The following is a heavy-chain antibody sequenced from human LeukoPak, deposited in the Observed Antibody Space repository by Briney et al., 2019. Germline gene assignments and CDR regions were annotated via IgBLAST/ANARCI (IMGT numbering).Heavy chain of an antibody. D-gene: IGHD4-17*01. Sequence: ASVKLSCKASGYTFTSSYMHWVRQAPGHGLEWMGIINPSGGSTTYAQKFQGRVTMTRDTSTSTAYMELSSLRSEDTAVYSCAGGGTVTTIDYWGQGTLVTVSS. V-gene: IGHV1-46*01. J-gene: IGHJ4*02. CDR3: AGGGTVTTIDY. CDR2: INPSGGST. CDR1: GYTFTSSY.